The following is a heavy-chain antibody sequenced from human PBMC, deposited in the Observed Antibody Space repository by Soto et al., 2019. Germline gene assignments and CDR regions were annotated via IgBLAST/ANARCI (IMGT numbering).Heavy chain of an antibody. CDR2: ISPSTSHI. V-gene: IGHV3-21*01. CDR1: GFTFSSCT. Sequence: EVQLVESGGGLGKPGGALRLSCAVSGFTFSSCTLNWVRQAPGKGLEWVSSISPSTSHIYYADSVKGRFTISRDNAKNSMSLQMTSLRAEDTAVYDCSGCSGGACQQNYGMDVWGQGTTVTVSS. J-gene: IGHJ6*02. D-gene: IGHD2-15*01. CDR3: SGCSGGACQQNYGMDV.